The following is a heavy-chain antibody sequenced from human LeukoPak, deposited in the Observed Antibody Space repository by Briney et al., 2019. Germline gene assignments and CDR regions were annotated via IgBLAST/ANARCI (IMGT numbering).Heavy chain of an antibody. Sequence: SETLSLTCTVSGGSISSGGYYWSWIRQHPGKGLEWIGYIYYSGSTYYTPSLKSRVTISVDTSKNQFSLKLSSATAAATAVYYCARDHATVTRGWFDPWGQGTPVTVSS. CDR3: ARDHATVTRGWFDP. J-gene: IGHJ5*02. CDR2: IYYSGST. V-gene: IGHV4-31*03. CDR1: GGSISSGGYY. D-gene: IGHD4-17*01.